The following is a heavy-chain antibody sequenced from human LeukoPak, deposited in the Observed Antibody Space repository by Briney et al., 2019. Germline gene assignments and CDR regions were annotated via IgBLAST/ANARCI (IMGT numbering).Heavy chain of an antibody. CDR3: AREPYNSGSSCFDY. V-gene: IGHV3-53*01. J-gene: IGHJ4*02. Sequence: GGSLRLSCAVSGLTFSSNYMSWVRQAPGKGLEWVSAIYSGGSTFYADSVKGRFTISRDNSKNTLYLQMNSLRAEDTAVYYCAREPYNSGSSCFDYWGQGTLVTVSS. CDR1: GLTFSSNY. CDR2: IYSGGST. D-gene: IGHD3-10*01.